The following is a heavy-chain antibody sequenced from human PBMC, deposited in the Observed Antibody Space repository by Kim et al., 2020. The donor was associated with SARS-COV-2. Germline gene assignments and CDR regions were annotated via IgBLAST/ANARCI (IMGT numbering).Heavy chain of an antibody. CDR3: ARARLPWTTGGRGWIDP. CDR1: NTSITSYY. J-gene: IGHJ5*02. CDR2: IHYSGNP. D-gene: IGHD5-12*01. V-gene: IGHV4-59*08. Sequence: SETLSLTCNVSNTSITSYYWTWIRQPPGKGLEWIGHIHYSGNPNYNPSLKRRVTISIDSSKNYFSLRLESVTATDTAIYYCARARLPWTTGGRGWIDPWG.